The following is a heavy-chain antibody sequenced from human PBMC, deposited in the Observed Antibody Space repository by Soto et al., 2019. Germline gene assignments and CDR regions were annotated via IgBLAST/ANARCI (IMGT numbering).Heavy chain of an antibody. CDR3: TRVVITMVRGDYYYYGMDV. J-gene: IGHJ6*02. V-gene: IGHV3-49*03. Sequence: GGSLRLSCTASGFTFGDYAMSWFRQAPGKGLEWVGFIRSKAYGGTTEYAASVKGRFTISRDDSKSIAYLQMNSLKTEDTAVYYCTRVVITMVRGDYYYYGMDVWGQGTTVTVSS. CDR1: GFTFGDYA. CDR2: IRSKAYGGTT. D-gene: IGHD3-10*01.